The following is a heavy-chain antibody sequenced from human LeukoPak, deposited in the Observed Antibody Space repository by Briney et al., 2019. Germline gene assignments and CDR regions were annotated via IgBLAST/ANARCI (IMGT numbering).Heavy chain of an antibody. CDR2: ISWNSGTI. V-gene: IGHV3-9*01. Sequence: PGGSLRLSCAASGFTFDDYAMHWVRQAPGKGLEWVSGISWNSGTIYYGDSVKGRFTISRDDAKNSLYLQMNSLRAEDTAVYYCAKDLDYDILTGYWDYWGQGTLVTVSS. D-gene: IGHD3-9*01. CDR3: AKDLDYDILTGYWDY. CDR1: GFTFDDYA. J-gene: IGHJ4*02.